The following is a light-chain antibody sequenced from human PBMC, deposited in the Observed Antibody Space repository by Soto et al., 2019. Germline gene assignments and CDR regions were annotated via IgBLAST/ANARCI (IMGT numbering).Light chain of an antibody. Sequence: QSALSQPRSVSGSPGQSVAISCTGTSSDVGGSKYVSWYQQHPGKAPKLMIYDVSKRPSGVPDRFSGPKSGNTASLTISGLQAEDEADYYCCSYAGSYTLVFGGGTKLTVL. CDR2: DVS. CDR1: SSDVGGSKY. J-gene: IGLJ3*02. V-gene: IGLV2-11*01. CDR3: CSYAGSYTLV.